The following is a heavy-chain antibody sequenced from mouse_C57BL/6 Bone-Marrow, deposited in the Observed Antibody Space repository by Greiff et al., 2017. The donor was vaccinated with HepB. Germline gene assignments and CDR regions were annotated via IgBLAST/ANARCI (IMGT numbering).Heavy chain of an antibody. CDR1: GYTFTDYE. CDR2: IDPETGGT. D-gene: IGHD3-3*01. V-gene: IGHV1-15*01. J-gene: IGHJ4*01. Sequence: VQLVESGAELVRPGASVTLSCKASGYTFTDYEMHWVKQTPVHGLEWIGAIDPETGGTAYNQKFKGKAILTADKSSSTAYMELRSLTSEDSAVYYCTRELEGSYYAMDYWGQGTSVTVSS. CDR3: TRELEGSYYAMDY.